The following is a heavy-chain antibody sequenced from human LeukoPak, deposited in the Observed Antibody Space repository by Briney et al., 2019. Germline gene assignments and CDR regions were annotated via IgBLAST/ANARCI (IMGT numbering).Heavy chain of an antibody. CDR2: IYSTGNT. Sequence: PSETLSLTCTVSGGPISSISYYWGWIRQPPGKGMEWIGIIYSTGNTYYSPFFERRLAISVDTSQNHFSLALTSVTALDTAVLFFARLHWGSGGSGYFDFWGQGTLATVSS. V-gene: IGHV4-39*01. CDR1: GGPISSISYY. CDR3: ARLHWGSGGSGYFDF. D-gene: IGHD7-27*01. J-gene: IGHJ4*02.